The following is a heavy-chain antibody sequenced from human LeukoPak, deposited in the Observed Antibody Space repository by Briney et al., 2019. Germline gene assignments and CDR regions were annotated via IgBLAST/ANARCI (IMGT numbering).Heavy chain of an antibody. Sequence: GESLKISCKGSGYSFTNYWIGWVRQTPGKGLEWMGIIYPGDSDTRYSPSFQGQVTISADKSINTAYLQWRSLKASDTAMYYCARQTDYYYVDVWGKGTTVTVSS. CDR1: GYSFTNYW. V-gene: IGHV5-51*01. D-gene: IGHD1-1*01. CDR3: ARQTDYYYVDV. J-gene: IGHJ6*03. CDR2: IYPGDSDT.